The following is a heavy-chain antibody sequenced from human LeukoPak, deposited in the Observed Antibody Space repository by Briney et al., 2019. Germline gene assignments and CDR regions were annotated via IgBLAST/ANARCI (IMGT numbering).Heavy chain of an antibody. V-gene: IGHV1-18*01. CDR3: ARGRGIRYSSSGFDY. CDR1: GYTFTSYG. D-gene: IGHD6-6*01. J-gene: IGHJ4*02. CDR2: ISAYNGNT. Sequence: ASVKVSCKASGYTFTSYGISWVRQAPGQGLEWMGWISAYNGNTNYAQKLQGRVTMTTDTSTSTAYMELRSLRSDDTAVYYCARGRGIRYSSSGFDYWGQGTLVTVSS.